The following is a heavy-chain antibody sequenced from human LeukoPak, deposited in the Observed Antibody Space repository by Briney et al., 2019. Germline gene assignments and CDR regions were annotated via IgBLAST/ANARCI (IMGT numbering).Heavy chain of an antibody. J-gene: IGHJ4*02. CDR3: ARDLPLLAYCGGDCYYTNAHDY. CDR2: IIPILGIA. D-gene: IGHD2-21*02. CDR1: GGTLSSYA. V-gene: IGHV1-69*04. Sequence: GASVKVSCKASGGTLSSYAISWVRQAPGQGLEWMGRIIPILGIANYAQKFQGRVTITADKSTSTAYMELSSLRSEDTAVYYCARDLPLLAYCGGDCYYTNAHDYWGQGTLVTVSS.